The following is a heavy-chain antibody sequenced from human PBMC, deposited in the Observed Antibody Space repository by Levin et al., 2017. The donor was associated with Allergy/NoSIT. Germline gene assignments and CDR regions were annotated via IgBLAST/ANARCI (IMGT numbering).Heavy chain of an antibody. J-gene: IGHJ4*02. Sequence: ASMKVSCKASGGTFSSYAISWVRQAPGQGLEWMGGIIPIFGTANYAQKFQGRVTITADESTSTAYMELSSLRSEDTAVYYCARAVVWSYYFDYWGQGTLVTVSS. D-gene: IGHD2-8*01. CDR2: IIPIFGTA. V-gene: IGHV1-69*13. CDR3: ARAVVWSYYFDY. CDR1: GGTFSSYA.